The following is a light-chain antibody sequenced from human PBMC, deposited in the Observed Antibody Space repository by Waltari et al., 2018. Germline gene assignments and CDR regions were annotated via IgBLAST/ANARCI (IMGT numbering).Light chain of an antibody. CDR3: TSYTSSSTYV. CDR1: SSDVGGYNY. Sequence: QSALTQPASVSGSPGQSITISCTGTSSDVGGYNYVSWYQHHPGKAPKLMIYDVNKRPSGVSDRFSGSKPGNTASLTISGLQTEDEADYYCTSYTSSSTYVFGIGTKVTVL. CDR2: DVN. J-gene: IGLJ1*01. V-gene: IGLV2-14*03.